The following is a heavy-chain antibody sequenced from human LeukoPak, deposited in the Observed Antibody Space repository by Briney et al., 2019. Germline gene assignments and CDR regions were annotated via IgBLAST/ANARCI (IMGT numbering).Heavy chain of an antibody. J-gene: IGHJ4*02. V-gene: IGHV4-34*01. CDR2: INHSGST. CDR3: ARVEVVVVAANCYFDY. D-gene: IGHD2-15*01. CDR1: GGSFSGYY. Sequence: SETLSLTCAVYGGSFSGYYWSWIRQPPGKGLEWIGEINHSGSTNYNPSLKSRVTISVDTSKNQFSLKLSSVTAADTAVYYCARVEVVVVAANCYFDYWGQGTLVTVSS.